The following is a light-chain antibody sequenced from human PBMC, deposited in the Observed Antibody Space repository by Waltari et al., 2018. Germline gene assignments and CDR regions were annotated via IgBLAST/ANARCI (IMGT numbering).Light chain of an antibody. Sequence: DVQMTQSPSSLSASVGDRVTITCQASQDIKTYLNWYKQKSGKAPKVVIYDVSHLATGVPSRFSGTGYGTQFTLTISSLQPEDIATYYCQQYDSYWTFGQGTKVEIK. J-gene: IGKJ1*01. CDR3: QQYDSYWT. CDR2: DVS. V-gene: IGKV1-33*01. CDR1: QDIKTY.